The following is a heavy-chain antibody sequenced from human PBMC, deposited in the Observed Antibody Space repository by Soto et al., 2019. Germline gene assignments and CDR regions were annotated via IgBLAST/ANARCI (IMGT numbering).Heavy chain of an antibody. D-gene: IGHD3-3*01. Sequence: ESGGRLVQPGGSLRLSCAASGSRFSDYSMNWVRQAPGRGLEWVSYISSSSFTIHYADSVEGRFAISRDNAKNSLYQQMNSLRAEDTAVYYCARDYNDFWSGHLDYWGQGALVTVSS. CDR3: ARDYNDFWSGHLDY. V-gene: IGHV3-48*01. CDR2: ISSSSFTI. CDR1: GSRFSDYS. J-gene: IGHJ4*02.